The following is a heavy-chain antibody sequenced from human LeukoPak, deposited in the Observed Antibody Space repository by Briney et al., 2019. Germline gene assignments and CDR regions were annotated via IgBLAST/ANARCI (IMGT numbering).Heavy chain of an antibody. Sequence: RPSETLSLTCTVSGGSISSYYWSWIRQPPGKGLEWIGYIYYSGSTNYNPSLKSRVTISVDTSKNQFSLKLSSVTAADTAVCYCARDSARIAAAGTFDPWGQGTLVTVSS. CDR1: GGSISSYY. CDR2: IYYSGST. CDR3: ARDSARIAAAGTFDP. J-gene: IGHJ5*02. V-gene: IGHV4-59*01. D-gene: IGHD6-13*01.